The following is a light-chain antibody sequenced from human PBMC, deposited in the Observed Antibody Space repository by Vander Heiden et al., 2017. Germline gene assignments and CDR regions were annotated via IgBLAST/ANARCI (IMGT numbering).Light chain of an antibody. CDR3: QQYGSSPKYT. Sequence: EIVLTQSPGTLSLSPGERATLSCRASQSVSSSYLAWYQQKPGQAPRLLIYGASSRATGIPDRFGGSGSGTDFTLTISRLEPEDFAVYYCQQYGSSPKYTFGQGTKLEIK. CDR1: QSVSSSY. J-gene: IGKJ2*01. V-gene: IGKV3-20*01. CDR2: GAS.